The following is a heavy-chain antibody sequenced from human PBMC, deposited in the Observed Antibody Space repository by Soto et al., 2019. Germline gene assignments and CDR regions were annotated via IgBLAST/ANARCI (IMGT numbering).Heavy chain of an antibody. J-gene: IGHJ3*02. CDR3: ARQHSGTFEI. Sequence: PSETLSLTSTVSGASISNGDHYWSWIRHSPGKGLEWIGYIQPVGRAYYIPSLESRLTISLHTSQNQFSLTLYSVTSADTALYFCARQHSGTFEIWGLGTMVTVSS. CDR1: GASISNGDHY. D-gene: IGHD2-21*01. V-gene: IGHV4-30-4*02. CDR2: IQPVGRA.